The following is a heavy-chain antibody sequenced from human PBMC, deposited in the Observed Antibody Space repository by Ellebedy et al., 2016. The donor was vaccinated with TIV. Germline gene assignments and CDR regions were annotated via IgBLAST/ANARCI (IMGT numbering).Heavy chain of an antibody. D-gene: IGHD1-7*01. Sequence: SETLSLXXAVSGGSISSSNWWSWVRQPPRKGLEWIGEIYHSGSTHYNPSLKSRVTISVDKSKNQFSLKLSSVTAADTAVYYCARAWGFKLNYFYYGMDVWGQGTTVTVSS. CDR3: ARAWGFKLNYFYYGMDV. CDR2: IYHSGST. V-gene: IGHV4-4*02. CDR1: GGSISSSNW. J-gene: IGHJ6*02.